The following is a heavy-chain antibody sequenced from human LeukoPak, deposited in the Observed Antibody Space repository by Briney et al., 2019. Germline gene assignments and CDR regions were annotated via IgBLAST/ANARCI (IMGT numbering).Heavy chain of an antibody. Sequence: GSLRLSCAASGFTFSGYWTSWIRQAPGKGLEWMANIKKDATEKNYVDSVKGRFTISRDNAKNSVYLQLNSLRAEDTAVYYCARYSSGYFLEYWGQGTLVTVSS. CDR1: GFTFSGYW. V-gene: IGHV3-7*01. J-gene: IGHJ4*02. CDR2: IKKDATEK. CDR3: ARYSSGYFLEY. D-gene: IGHD3-22*01.